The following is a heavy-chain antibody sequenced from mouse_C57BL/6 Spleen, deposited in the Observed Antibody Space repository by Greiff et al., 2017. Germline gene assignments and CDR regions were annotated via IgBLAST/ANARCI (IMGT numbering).Heavy chain of an antibody. CDR2: IDPSDSET. Sequence: QVQLQQPGAELVRPGSSVKLSCKASGYTFTSYWMHWVKQRPIQGLEWIGNIDPSDSETHYNQKFKVKATLTVDKSSSTAYMQLSSLTSEDSAVYCCARGGYYYEWFAYWGQGTLVTVSA. V-gene: IGHV1-52*01. CDR1: GYTFTSYW. CDR3: ARGGYYYEWFAY. J-gene: IGHJ3*01. D-gene: IGHD2-4*01.